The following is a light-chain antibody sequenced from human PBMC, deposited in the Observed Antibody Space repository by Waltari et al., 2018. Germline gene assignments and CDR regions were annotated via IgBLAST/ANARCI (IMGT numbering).Light chain of an antibody. CDR1: QSVSSY. V-gene: IGKV3-11*01. J-gene: IGKJ4*01. Sequence: EFVLTQSPATLSLSPGERATLSCRASQSVSSYLAVYQQKPGQAPRLLIYDASNRATGIPARFSGSGSETDFTLTISSLEPEDFAVYYCQQRSNWPPTFGGGTKVEIK. CDR3: QQRSNWPPT. CDR2: DAS.